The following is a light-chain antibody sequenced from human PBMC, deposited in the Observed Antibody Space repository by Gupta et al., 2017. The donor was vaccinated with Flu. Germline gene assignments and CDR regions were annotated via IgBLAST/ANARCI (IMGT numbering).Light chain of an antibody. CDR2: GTS. Sequence: DIQMNQSPPSLSASGGDRVTITCRASQSISTFLNWYQQKPGKAPKLLIYGTSTVQSGVPSRFSGSGSGTDFTLTISELQPEDFASYNCQQSDSTPRTFGEGTKVEIK. V-gene: IGKV1-39*01. CDR1: QSISTF. CDR3: QQSDSTPRT. J-gene: IGKJ1*01.